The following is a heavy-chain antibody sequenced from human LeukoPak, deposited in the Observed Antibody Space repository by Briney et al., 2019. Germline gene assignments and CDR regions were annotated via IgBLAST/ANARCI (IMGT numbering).Heavy chain of an antibody. J-gene: IGHJ4*02. Sequence: TGGSLRLSCAASGFTFSSHWMHWVRQVPGEGLVWVSRISRDGRSTAYADSVKGRFTISRDNAKNTLYLQMNSLRAEDTAVYYCTSDTVDTSLGIDYWGLGTLVTVSS. CDR1: GFTFSSHW. V-gene: IGHV3-74*01. CDR3: TSDTVDTSLGIDY. D-gene: IGHD5-18*01. CDR2: ISRDGRST.